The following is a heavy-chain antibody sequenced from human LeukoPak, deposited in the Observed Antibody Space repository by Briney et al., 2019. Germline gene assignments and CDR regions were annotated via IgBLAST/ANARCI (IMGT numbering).Heavy chain of an antibody. D-gene: IGHD3-22*01. CDR3: AAERIHYDSSGYYH. Sequence: ASVKVSCKASGYTFTGYYMHWVRQAPGQGLEWMGWINPNSGDTNYAQKFQGRVTMTRDTSISTAYMELSRLRSDDTAVYYCAAERIHYDSSGYYHWGQGTLVTVSS. V-gene: IGHV1-2*02. CDR1: GYTFTGYY. CDR2: INPNSGDT. J-gene: IGHJ5*02.